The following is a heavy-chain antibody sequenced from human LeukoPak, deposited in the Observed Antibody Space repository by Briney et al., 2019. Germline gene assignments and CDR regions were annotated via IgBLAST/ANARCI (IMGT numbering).Heavy chain of an antibody. Sequence: SETLSLTCTVSGGSISSGGYYWSWIRQPPGKGLEWIGYIYHSGSTYYNPSLKSRVTISVDRSKNQFSLKLSSVTAADTAVYYCARTRVQTGTVYWGQGTLVTVSS. CDR1: GGSISSGGYY. J-gene: IGHJ4*02. CDR3: ARTRVQTGTVY. D-gene: IGHD1-7*01. CDR2: IYHSGST. V-gene: IGHV4-30-2*01.